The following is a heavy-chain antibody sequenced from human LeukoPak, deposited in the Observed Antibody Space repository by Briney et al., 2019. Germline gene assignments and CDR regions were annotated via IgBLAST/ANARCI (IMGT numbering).Heavy chain of an antibody. Sequence: SETLSLTCTVSGGSISSYYWSWIRQPPGKGLEWIGYIYYSGSTNYNPSLKSRVTISVDTSKNQFSLKLSSVTAADTAVYHCARWDTAITDAFDIWGQGTMVTVSS. V-gene: IGHV4-59*01. CDR1: GGSISSYY. CDR2: IYYSGST. D-gene: IGHD5-18*01. J-gene: IGHJ3*02. CDR3: ARWDTAITDAFDI.